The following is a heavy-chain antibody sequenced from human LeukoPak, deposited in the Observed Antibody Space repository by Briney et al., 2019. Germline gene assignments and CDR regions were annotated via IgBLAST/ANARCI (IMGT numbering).Heavy chain of an antibody. V-gene: IGHV3-23*01. CDR1: GFTFSSYG. D-gene: IGHD3-10*01. CDR3: ARVFGPHYYASGSYS. J-gene: IGHJ5*02. CDR2: ISGSGGST. Sequence: GGSLRLSCAASGFTFSSYGMSWVRQAPGKGLEWVSAISGSGGSTYYADSVKGRFTISRDNAKNSLYLQMNSLRAEDTALYYCARVFGPHYYASGSYSWGQGTLVTVSS.